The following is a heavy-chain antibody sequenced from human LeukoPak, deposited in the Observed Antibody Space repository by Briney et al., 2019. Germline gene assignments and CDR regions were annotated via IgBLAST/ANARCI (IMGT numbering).Heavy chain of an antibody. CDR2: ISAYNGNT. Sequence: ASVNLSFKASGYTFTIYGISLVRQAPGQGLEWMGWISAYNGNTNYAQKLQVRVTMTTDTSTSTAYMELRSLRSDDTAVYYCARDSITMVRGPYYYYYGMDVWGQGTTVTVSS. J-gene: IGHJ6*02. CDR3: ARDSITMVRGPYYYYYGMDV. D-gene: IGHD3-10*01. CDR1: GYTFTIYG. V-gene: IGHV1-18*01.